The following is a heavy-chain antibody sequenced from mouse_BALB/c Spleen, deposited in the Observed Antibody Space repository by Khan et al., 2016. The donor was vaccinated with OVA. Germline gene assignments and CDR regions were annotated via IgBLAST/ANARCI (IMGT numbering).Heavy chain of an antibody. J-gene: IGHJ3*01. CDR3: ARDYWGVFAY. Sequence: VQLQQSGAELVKPGASVKLSCTASGFNIKDTYMHWVKQRPEQGLEWIGRIDPANGNTKYDPTFQGRASITADTSSNTAYLQLSSLTSEDNAVFYCARDYWGVFAYWGQGTLVTVSA. CDR2: IDPANGNT. V-gene: IGHV14-3*02. CDR1: GFNIKDTY. D-gene: IGHD1-1*01.